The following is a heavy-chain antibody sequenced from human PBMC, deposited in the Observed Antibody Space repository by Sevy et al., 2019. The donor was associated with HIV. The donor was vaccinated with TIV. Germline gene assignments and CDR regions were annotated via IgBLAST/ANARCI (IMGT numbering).Heavy chain of an antibody. CDR1: GFTFSSYA. V-gene: IGHV3-30-3*01. Sequence: GGSLRLSCAASGFTFSSYAMHWVHQAPGKGLEWVAVISYDGSNKYYADSVKGRFTISRDNSKNTLYLQMNSLRAEDTAVYYCARGSTWVYYYYGMDVWGQGTTVTVSS. CDR3: ARGSTWVYYYYGMDV. D-gene: IGHD2-2*01. CDR2: ISYDGSNK. J-gene: IGHJ6*02.